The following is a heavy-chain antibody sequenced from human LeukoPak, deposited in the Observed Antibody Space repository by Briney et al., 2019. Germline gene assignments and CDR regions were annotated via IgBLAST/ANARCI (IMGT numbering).Heavy chain of an antibody. CDR3: ARGLRYYYYYMDV. J-gene: IGHJ6*03. CDR2: ISASGTT. CDR1: GGSMTNYY. V-gene: IGHV4-4*09. Sequence: SETLSLTCTVSGGSMTNYYWNWIRQPPGKGLEWIGYISASGTTNYNPSLMSRVTISVDTSKNQFSLKLSSVTAADTAVYYCARGLRYYYYYMDVGGKGTTVTVSS.